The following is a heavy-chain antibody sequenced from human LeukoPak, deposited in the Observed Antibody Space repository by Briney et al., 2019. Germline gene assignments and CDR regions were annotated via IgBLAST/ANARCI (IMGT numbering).Heavy chain of an antibody. CDR3: AKGSYCSGGSCYSVDYYYYGMDV. D-gene: IGHD2-15*01. V-gene: IGHV3-23*01. Sequence: GGSLRLSCAASAFTFSSHWMHWVRQAPGKGLEWVSAISGSGGSTYYADSVKGRFTISRDNSKNTLYLQMNSLRAEDTAVYYCAKGSYCSGGSCYSVDYYYYGMDVWGQGTTVTVSS. J-gene: IGHJ6*02. CDR2: ISGSGGST. CDR1: AFTFSSHW.